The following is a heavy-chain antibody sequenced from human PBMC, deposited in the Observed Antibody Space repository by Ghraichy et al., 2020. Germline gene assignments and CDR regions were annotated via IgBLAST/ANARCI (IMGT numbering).Heavy chain of an antibody. CDR2: IYYSGST. D-gene: IGHD4-11*01. CDR3: ARLAYSNYVAFDI. CDR1: GGSISSSSYY. Sequence: SETLSLTCTVSGGSISSSSYYLGCIRQRPGKGLEWIGSIYYSGSTYYNPSLKSRVTISVDTSKNQFSLQLSSVTAAGTAVYYCARLAYSNYVAFDIWGQGTMVTGSS. V-gene: IGHV4-39*01. J-gene: IGHJ3*02.